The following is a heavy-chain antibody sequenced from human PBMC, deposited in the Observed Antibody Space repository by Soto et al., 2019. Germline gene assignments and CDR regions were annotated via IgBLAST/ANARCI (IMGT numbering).Heavy chain of an antibody. D-gene: IGHD5-12*01. CDR2: IEQDGSEK. J-gene: IGHJ6*02. CDR3: ARGPDVDIVTAIDWGDFYYYGMDV. V-gene: IGHV3-7*01. Sequence: PGGSLRLSCAASGFTFSSYGMHWVRQAPGKGLEWVANIEQDGSEKYYVDSVKGRFTVSRENAKNSLYLQMNSLRAEDMAVYYCARGPDVDIVTAIDWGDFYYYGMDVWGQGTTVTVSS. CDR1: GFTFSSYG.